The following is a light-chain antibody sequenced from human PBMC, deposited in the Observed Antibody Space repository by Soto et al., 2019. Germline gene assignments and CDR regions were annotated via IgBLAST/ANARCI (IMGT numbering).Light chain of an antibody. J-gene: IGKJ4*01. CDR1: QSVSRY. CDR2: EAS. V-gene: IGKV3-11*01. CDR3: QQRSNWPPLT. Sequence: EIVLTQSPATLSLSPGERATLSCRASQSVSRYLAWYQQKPGHAPRLLIYEASNRATGIPARFSGSGSGTDFTLTISSLEPEDFAVYYCQQRSNWPPLTFDGGTKVEIK.